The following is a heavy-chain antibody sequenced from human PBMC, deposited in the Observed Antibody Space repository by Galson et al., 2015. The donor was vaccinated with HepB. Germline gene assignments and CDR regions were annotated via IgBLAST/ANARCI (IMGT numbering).Heavy chain of an antibody. V-gene: IGHV1-18*04. Sequence: SVKVSCKASGYTFTSYGISWVRQAPGQGLEWMGWISAYNGNTNYAQKLQGRVTMTTDTSTSTAYMELRSLRSDDTAVYYCARDRSWFEKAVFDYWGQGTLVTVSS. D-gene: IGHD6-13*01. J-gene: IGHJ4*02. CDR3: ARDRSWFEKAVFDY. CDR1: GYTFTSYG. CDR2: ISAYNGNT.